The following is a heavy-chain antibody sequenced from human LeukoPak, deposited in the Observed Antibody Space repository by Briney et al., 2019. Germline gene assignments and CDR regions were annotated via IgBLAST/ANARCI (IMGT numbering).Heavy chain of an antibody. CDR1: GGSISSSSYD. Sequence: SETLTLTCTVSGGSISSSSYDWGWIPQPPGKGLEWIGSIYYSGSTYYNPSLKSRVTISVDTSKNPFTLKMSSVTAADTVVYYRARAPYYYGSSGYYYSANGLDPWGQGTLVTVSS. V-gene: IGHV4-39*06. D-gene: IGHD3-22*01. J-gene: IGHJ5*02. CDR2: IYYSGST. CDR3: ARAPYYYGSSGYYYSANGLDP.